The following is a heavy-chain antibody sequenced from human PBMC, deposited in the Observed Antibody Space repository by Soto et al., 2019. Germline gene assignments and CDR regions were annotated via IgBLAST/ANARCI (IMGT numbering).Heavy chain of an antibody. CDR1: GGTFSSYA. D-gene: IGHD2-2*01. J-gene: IGHJ6*02. Sequence: QVQLVQSGAEVKKPGSSVKVSCKASGGTFSSYAISWVRQAPGQGLEWMGGIIPIFGTANYAQKFQGRVTIPAVEYTSTAYMELSSLISEDPCVYYCARERCISTSCYPYYYGMDVWGQGTTVTVSS. CDR3: ARERCISTSCYPYYYGMDV. CDR2: IIPIFGTA. V-gene: IGHV1-69*12.